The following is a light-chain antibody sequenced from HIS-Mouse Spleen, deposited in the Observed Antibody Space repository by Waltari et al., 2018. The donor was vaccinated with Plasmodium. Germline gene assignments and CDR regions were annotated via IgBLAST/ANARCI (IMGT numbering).Light chain of an antibody. CDR1: NIGSKN. CDR3: QVWDSSTV. V-gene: IGLV3-9*01. J-gene: IGLJ3*02. Sequence: SYELTQPLSVSAALGQTARITCGGNNIGSKNVHWYQQKPGQARVLVIDRDSNRPPVIPERFSGSNWGNPATLTLSRAQAADEVDYYCQVWDSSTVFGGGTKLTVL. CDR2: RDS.